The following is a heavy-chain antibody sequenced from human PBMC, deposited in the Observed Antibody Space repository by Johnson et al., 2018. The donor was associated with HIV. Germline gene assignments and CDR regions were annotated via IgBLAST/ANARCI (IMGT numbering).Heavy chain of an antibody. D-gene: IGHD6-13*01. CDR2: ISYDGSNK. CDR3: ARGGYIIKDRGAFDI. CDR1: GFTFSSYG. V-gene: IGHV3-30*19. Sequence: QVQLVESGGGVVQPGGSLRLSCAASGFTFSSYGMHWVRQAPGKGLEWVAVISYDGSNKYYADSVKGRFTISRDNSKNTLYLQMNSLRAEDTAVYYCARGGYIIKDRGAFDIWGQVTMVTVSS. J-gene: IGHJ3*02.